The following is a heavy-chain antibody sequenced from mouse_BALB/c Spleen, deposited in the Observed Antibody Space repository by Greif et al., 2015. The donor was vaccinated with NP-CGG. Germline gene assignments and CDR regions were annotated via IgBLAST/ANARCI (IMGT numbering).Heavy chain of an antibody. J-gene: IGHJ2*01. CDR3: ASHYYGSSYYFDY. Sequence: QVQLKQSGPGLVQPSQSLSITCTVSGFSLTSYGVHWVRQSPGKGLEWLGVIWSGGSTDYNAAFISRLGISKDNSKSQVFFKMNSLQANDTAIYYCASHYYGSSYYFDYWGQGTTLTVSS. CDR1: GFSLTSYG. CDR2: IWSGGST. D-gene: IGHD1-1*01. V-gene: IGHV2-2*02.